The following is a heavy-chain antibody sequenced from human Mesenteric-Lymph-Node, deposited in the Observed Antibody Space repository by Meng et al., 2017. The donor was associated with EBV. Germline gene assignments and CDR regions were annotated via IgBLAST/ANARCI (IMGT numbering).Heavy chain of an antibody. CDR1: GGSFSDYF. D-gene: IGHD3-10*01. CDR2: INHSGST. Sequence: QVQLQAWRLGLFKPSATLPLTCDVRGGSFSDYFWTWIRQAPGKGLEWVGEINHSGSTKYNPSLKSRVTISVDTSKNQISLNLNSVTAADTAVYYCARPRIRYGSGSYYYWGQGTLVTVSP. J-gene: IGHJ4*02. V-gene: IGHV4-34*01. CDR3: ARPRIRYGSGSYYY.